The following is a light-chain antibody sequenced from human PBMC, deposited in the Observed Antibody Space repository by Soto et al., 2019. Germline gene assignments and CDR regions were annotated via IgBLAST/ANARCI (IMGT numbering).Light chain of an antibody. CDR3: QQLTDWPPQWT. V-gene: IGKV3-11*01. Sequence: EVVLTQSPDTLSLPPGERATLSCRASQSISSYLAWYQQKPGQAPRLLIYEASSRATGIPARFSGSGSGTDFTLTISSLEPEDFAGYYCQQLTDWPPQWTFGQGTKVEIK. J-gene: IGKJ1*01. CDR1: QSISSY. CDR2: EAS.